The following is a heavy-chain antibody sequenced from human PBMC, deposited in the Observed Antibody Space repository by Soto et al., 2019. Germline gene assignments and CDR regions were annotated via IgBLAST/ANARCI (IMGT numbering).Heavy chain of an antibody. CDR3: AREVVAVAGTPHDLFDY. Sequence: SETLXLTCTVSGGSVSSCSYYWSWIRQPPGKGLEWIGYIYYSGSTNYNPSLKSRVTISVDTSKNQFSLKLSSVTAADTAVYYCAREVVAVAGTPHDLFDYWGQGTLVTVSS. D-gene: IGHD6-19*01. CDR1: GGSVSSCSYY. V-gene: IGHV4-61*01. CDR2: IYYSGST. J-gene: IGHJ4*02.